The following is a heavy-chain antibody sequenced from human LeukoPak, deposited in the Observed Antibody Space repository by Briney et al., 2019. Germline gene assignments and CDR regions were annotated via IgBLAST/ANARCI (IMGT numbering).Heavy chain of an antibody. CDR2: IKSKTDGGTT. CDR3: IPVLLWFGELDDY. CDR1: GFTFSNAW. D-gene: IGHD3-10*01. J-gene: IGHJ4*02. Sequence: PGGSLRLSCAASGFTFSNAWMSWVRQAPGKGLEWVGRIKSKTDGGTTDYAAPVKGRFTISRDDSKSTLYLQMNSLKTEDTAVYYCIPVLLWFGELDDYWGQGTLVTVSS. V-gene: IGHV3-15*01.